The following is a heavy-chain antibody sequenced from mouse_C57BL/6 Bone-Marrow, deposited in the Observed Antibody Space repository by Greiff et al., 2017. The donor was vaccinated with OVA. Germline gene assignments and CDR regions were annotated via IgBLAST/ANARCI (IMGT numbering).Heavy chain of an antibody. J-gene: IGHJ1*03. V-gene: IGHV1-39*01. CDR1: GYSFTDYN. CDR2: INPNYGTT. CDR3: ARDYYGSSSWYFDD. D-gene: IGHD1-1*01. Sequence: VQLQQSGPELVKPGASVKISCKASGYSFTDYNMHWVKQSPGKSLEWIGVINPNYGTTSYNQKFKGKATLTVDQSSSTAYMQLNSLTSEDTAVYYCARDYYGSSSWYFDDWGTGTTVTVSS.